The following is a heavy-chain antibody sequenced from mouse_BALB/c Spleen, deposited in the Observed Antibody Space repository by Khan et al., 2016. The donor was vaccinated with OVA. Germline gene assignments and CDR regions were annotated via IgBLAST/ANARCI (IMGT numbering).Heavy chain of an antibody. CDR3: AGNRGGYFDV. V-gene: IGHV2-2*02. J-gene: IGHJ1*01. CDR2: IWSGGNT. CDR1: GFSLTSYG. Sequence: QVRLQQSGPGLVQPSQSLSITCTVSGFSLTSYGVHWVRQSPGKGLEWLGVIWSGGNTDYNATFISRLSISKDKSKSQVFFKMNSLQANDTAIVYCAGNRGGYFDVWGAGTTVTVSS.